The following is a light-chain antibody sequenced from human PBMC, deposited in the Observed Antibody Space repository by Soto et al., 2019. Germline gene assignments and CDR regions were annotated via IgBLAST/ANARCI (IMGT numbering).Light chain of an antibody. V-gene: IGKV3-15*01. Sequence: EIVMTQSPSTLSVSPGERATLSCRASQSVSIDLAWYQQTPGQAPRLLIYAASTRATGIPARFSGSGSDTEFTLTSISLQDVDFADYYWQKNNNRSFGQGTRREIK. J-gene: IGKJ5*01. CDR2: AAS. CDR1: QSVSID. CDR3: QKNNNRS.